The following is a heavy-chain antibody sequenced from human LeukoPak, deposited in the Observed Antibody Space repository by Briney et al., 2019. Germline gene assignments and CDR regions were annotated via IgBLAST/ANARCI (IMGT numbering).Heavy chain of an antibody. CDR3: ARDGTFDGPKNGGGECNYFDY. CDR1: GYTFTSYY. J-gene: IGHJ4*02. D-gene: IGHD2-21*01. CDR2: INPSAGST. Sequence: ASVKLYWQASGYTFTSYYMHWVREAPGQGLEWMGVINPSAGSTDYAQKFQGRVTMTRDTSTSTVYMELSSLRSEDTAVYYCARDGTFDGPKNGGGECNYFDYWGQGTLVTVSS. V-gene: IGHV1-46*01.